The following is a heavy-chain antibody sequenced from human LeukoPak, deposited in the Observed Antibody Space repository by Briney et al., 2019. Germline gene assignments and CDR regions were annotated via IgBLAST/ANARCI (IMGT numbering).Heavy chain of an antibody. Sequence: SETLSLTCSVSAGSIRSDNYYWSWIRQFPGKGLEWIGCIYYSGSTYYNPSLKSRVTISLDTSKSHFSLNLNSVTAADTAIYYCARLYGSGSNYLDYWGQGTLVTVSS. V-gene: IGHV4-31*03. CDR2: IYYSGST. CDR3: ARLYGSGSNYLDY. D-gene: IGHD3-10*01. CDR1: AGSIRSDNYY. J-gene: IGHJ4*02.